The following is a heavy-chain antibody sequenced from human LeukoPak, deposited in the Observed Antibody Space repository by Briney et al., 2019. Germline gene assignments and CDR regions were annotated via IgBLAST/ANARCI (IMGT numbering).Heavy chain of an antibody. Sequence: PSETLSLTCTVSGGSISSYYWSWIRQPAGKGLEWIGRTYTSGSTNYNPSLKGRVTMSVDTSKNQFSLKLSSVTAADTAVYCCARGFQYCSGGSCYGDAFDIWGQGTMVTVSS. V-gene: IGHV4-4*07. J-gene: IGHJ3*02. CDR1: GGSISSYY. D-gene: IGHD2-15*01. CDR3: ARGFQYCSGGSCYGDAFDI. CDR2: TYTSGST.